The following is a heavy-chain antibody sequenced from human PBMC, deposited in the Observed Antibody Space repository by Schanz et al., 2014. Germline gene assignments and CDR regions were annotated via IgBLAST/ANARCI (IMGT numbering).Heavy chain of an antibody. Sequence: EVHLLESGGGLVEPGGSLRLSCATSGFSLDIFAVSWVRQAPGKGLEWISYITYNGGTIYYADSVKGRFTISRDNSKNTLYLQMNSLRAEDTAVYFCAKKVPAYNPFDAWGQGTLVTVSS. D-gene: IGHD1-1*01. CDR3: AKKVPAYNPFDA. J-gene: IGHJ4*02. V-gene: IGHV3-23*01. CDR1: GFSLDIFA. CDR2: ITYNGGTI.